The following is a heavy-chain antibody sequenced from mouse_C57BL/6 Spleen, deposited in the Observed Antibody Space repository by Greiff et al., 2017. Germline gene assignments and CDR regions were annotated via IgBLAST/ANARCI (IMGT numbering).Heavy chain of an antibody. J-gene: IGHJ2*01. CDR1: GYTFTDYE. D-gene: IGHD1-2*01. CDR3: TRGATAPDH. V-gene: IGHV1-15*01. Sequence: VQLQQSGAELVRPGASVTLSCKASGYTFTDYEMHWVKQTPVHGLEWIGAIDPETGGTAYNQKFKGKAILTADKSSSTAYMELRSLTSEDSAGYYCTRGATAPDHWGQGTTPTVSS. CDR2: IDPETGGT.